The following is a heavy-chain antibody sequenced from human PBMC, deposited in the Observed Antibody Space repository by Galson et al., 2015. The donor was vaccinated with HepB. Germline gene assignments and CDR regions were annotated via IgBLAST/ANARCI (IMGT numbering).Heavy chain of an antibody. CDR1: GFTFSSYG. CDR3: AKLPYYYDSSGQNKYGMDV. D-gene: IGHD3-22*01. V-gene: IGHV3-30*18. Sequence: SLRLSCAASGFTFSSYGMHWVRQAPGKGLEWVAVISYDGSNKYYADSVKGRFTISRDNSKNTLYLQMNSLRAEDTAVYYCAKLPYYYDSSGQNKYGMDVWGQGTTVTVSS. J-gene: IGHJ6*02. CDR2: ISYDGSNK.